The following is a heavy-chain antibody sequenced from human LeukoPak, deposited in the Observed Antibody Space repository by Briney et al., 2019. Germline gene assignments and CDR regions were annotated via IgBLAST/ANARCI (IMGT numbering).Heavy chain of an antibody. CDR2: IYYTGST. CDR3: TKGRDTAMD. Sequence: PSETLSLTCTVSGGSISSYYWSWIRQPPGKGLEWIGNIYYTGSTNYNPSLKSRVTMSLDTSKNQFSLKLSSVTPADTAVYYCTKGRDTAMDWGQGTLVTVSS. J-gene: IGHJ4*02. V-gene: IGHV4-59*01. D-gene: IGHD5-18*01. CDR1: GGSISSYY.